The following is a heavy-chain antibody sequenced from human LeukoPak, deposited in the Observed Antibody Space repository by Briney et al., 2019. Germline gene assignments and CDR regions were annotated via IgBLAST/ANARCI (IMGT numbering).Heavy chain of an antibody. CDR3: ARLSSYDVLTGYSTNDAFDI. CDR2: IHTSGST. V-gene: IGHV4-61*02. Sequence: PSETLSLTCTVSGGSISSGSYYWSWIRQPAGKGLEWIGRIHTSGSTNYTPSLKSRVTMSVDTSKSQFSLKLSSVTAADTAVYYCARLSSYDVLTGYSTNDAFDIWGQGTMVTVSS. J-gene: IGHJ3*02. CDR1: GGSISSGSYY. D-gene: IGHD3-9*01.